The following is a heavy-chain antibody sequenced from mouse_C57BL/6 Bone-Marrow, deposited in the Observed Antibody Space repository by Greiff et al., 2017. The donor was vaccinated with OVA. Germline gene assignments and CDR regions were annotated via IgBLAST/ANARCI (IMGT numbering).Heavy chain of an antibody. CDR1: GFTFSDYG. CDR3: ARDYGSRNVWGAWYFDV. J-gene: IGHJ1*03. D-gene: IGHD1-1*01. CDR2: ISSGGSNI. V-gene: IGHV5-17*01. Sequence: EVKLVESGGGLVKPGGSLKLSCAASGFTFSDYGMHWVRQAPEKGLEWVAYISSGGSNIDYADTVKGRFTISRDNAKNTLFLQMTSLRSEDTAMYYCARDYGSRNVWGAWYFDVWGTGPTVTVSS.